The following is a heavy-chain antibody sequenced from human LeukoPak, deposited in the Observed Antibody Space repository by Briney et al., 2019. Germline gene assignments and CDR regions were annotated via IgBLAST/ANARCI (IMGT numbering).Heavy chain of an antibody. CDR2: INPNSGGT. CDR3: ARDPLGPAGYWYFDL. Sequence: ASVKVSCKASGYTFTGYYMHWVRQAPGQGLEWMGWINPNSGGTNYAQKFQGRFTMTRDTSISTAYMELSRLRSDDTAVYYCARDPLGPAGYWYFDLWGRGTLVTVSS. CDR1: GYTFTGYY. V-gene: IGHV1-2*02. D-gene: IGHD6-13*01. J-gene: IGHJ2*01.